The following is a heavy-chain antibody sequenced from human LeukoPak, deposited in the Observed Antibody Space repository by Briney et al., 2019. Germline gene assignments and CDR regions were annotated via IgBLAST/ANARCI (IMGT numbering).Heavy chain of an antibody. J-gene: IGHJ6*02. CDR1: GGSISSGDYY. CDR2: IYYSGST. V-gene: IGHV4-30-4*08. CDR3: ARRAKYCSGGSCYGLGYYGMDV. D-gene: IGHD2-15*01. Sequence: SETLSLTCTVSGGSISSGDYYWSWIRQPPGKGLEWIGYIYYSGSTNYNPSLKSRVTISVDTSKNQFSLKLSSVTAADTAVYYCARRAKYCSGGSCYGLGYYGMDVWGQGTTVTVSS.